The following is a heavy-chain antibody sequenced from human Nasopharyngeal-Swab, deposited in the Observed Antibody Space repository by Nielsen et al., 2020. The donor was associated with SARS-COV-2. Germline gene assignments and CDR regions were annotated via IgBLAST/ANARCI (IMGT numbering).Heavy chain of an antibody. J-gene: IGHJ5*02. CDR3: ARDQGEWLRFGGFDP. Sequence: SETLSLTCAISGDTVSSNSAAWNWIRQSPSRGLEWLGRTYYRSKWYNDYAVSVKSRITINPDTSKNQFSLQLNSVTPEDTAVYYCARDQGEWLRFGGFDPWGQGTLVTVSS. CDR2: TYYRSKWYN. CDR1: GDTVSSNSAA. D-gene: IGHD5-12*01. V-gene: IGHV6-1*01.